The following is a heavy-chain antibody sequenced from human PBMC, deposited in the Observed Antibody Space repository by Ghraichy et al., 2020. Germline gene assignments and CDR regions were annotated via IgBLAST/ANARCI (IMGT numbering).Heavy chain of an antibody. Sequence: ASVKVSCKVSGYTLTELSMHWVRQAPGKGLEWMGGFDPEDGETIYAQKFQGRVTMTEDTSTDTAYMELSSLRSEDTAVYYCATDTSTYNWNDESLGYWGQGTLVTVSS. CDR1: GYTLTELS. CDR2: FDPEDGET. J-gene: IGHJ4*02. V-gene: IGHV1-24*01. D-gene: IGHD1-20*01. CDR3: ATDTSTYNWNDESLGY.